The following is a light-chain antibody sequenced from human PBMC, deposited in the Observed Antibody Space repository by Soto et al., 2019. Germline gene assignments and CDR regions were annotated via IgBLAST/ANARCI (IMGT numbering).Light chain of an antibody. V-gene: IGKV1-12*01. Sequence: DIQMTQSPSSVSASVGDRVTITCRASQSISSWLAWYQQKPGTVPKLLIYAASSLQSGVPSRFSGSRAGTEFTLTITSLQPEDFGTYYCQQGDSFPITFGQGTRLEMK. CDR2: AAS. CDR3: QQGDSFPIT. J-gene: IGKJ5*01. CDR1: QSISSW.